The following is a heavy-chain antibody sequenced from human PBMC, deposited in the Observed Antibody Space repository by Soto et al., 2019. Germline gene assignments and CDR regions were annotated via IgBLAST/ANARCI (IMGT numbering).Heavy chain of an antibody. V-gene: IGHV4-34*01. D-gene: IGHD2-2*01. CDR1: GGSFSDYY. CDR2: INHSEST. CDR3: AREGGYCSSTNCYAFDY. J-gene: IGHJ4*02. Sequence: QVQLQQWGAGLVKPSETLSLTCAVYGGSFSDYYWSWIRQPPEKGLEWIGDINHSESTNYNPSLKNRATMSVDTSKNQFSLRLTSVTAADTAVYYCAREGGYCSSTNCYAFDYWGQGTLVSVSS.